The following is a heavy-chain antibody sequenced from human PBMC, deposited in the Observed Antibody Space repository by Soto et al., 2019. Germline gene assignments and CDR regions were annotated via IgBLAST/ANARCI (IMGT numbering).Heavy chain of an antibody. CDR3: ARGAGYDPFDY. CDR1: GSSMSYGGFS. D-gene: IGHD5-12*01. V-gene: IGHV4-30-2*06. Sequence: SETLSLTGTISGSSMSYGGFSWSRIRQSPRKGLEWIGYITRRDNPYFHPSFNSRVTMSIDRSRNQFYLNLSSMTAADRAVYYCARGAGYDPFDYWGQGVLVAVSS. J-gene: IGHJ4*02. CDR2: ITRRDNP.